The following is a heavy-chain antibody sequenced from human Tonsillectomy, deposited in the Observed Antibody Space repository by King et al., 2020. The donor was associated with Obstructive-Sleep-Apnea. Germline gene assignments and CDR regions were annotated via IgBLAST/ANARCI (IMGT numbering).Heavy chain of an antibody. D-gene: IGHD2-2*01. V-gene: IGHV4-30-4*07. CDR1: GGSISSGGYS. Sequence: VQLQESGPGLVKPSQTLSLTCAVSGGSISSGGYSWSWIRQPPGKGLEWIGYIYYSGSTYYNPSLKSRVTISVDTSKNQFSLKLSSVTAADTAVYYCARQYGPPDWYFDLWGRGTLVTVSS. CDR3: ARQYGPPDWYFDL. CDR2: IYYSGST. J-gene: IGHJ2*01.